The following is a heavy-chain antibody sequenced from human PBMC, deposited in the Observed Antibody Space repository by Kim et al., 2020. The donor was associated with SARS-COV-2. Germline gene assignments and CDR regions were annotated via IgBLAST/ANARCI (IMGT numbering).Heavy chain of an antibody. V-gene: IGHV3-30*04. CDR2: ISFDGSKK. D-gene: IGHD2-2*01. CDR3: ARDFVLVPTAK. J-gene: IGHJ4*02. CDR1: GFNFSIYA. Sequence: GGSLRLSCAAAGFNFSIYAMHWVRQAPGKGLEWVGVISFDGSKKYYADSVKGRFTISRDNSKNTLYLQMNSLRPEDTAVYYCARDFVLVPTAKWGQGTLVTVSS.